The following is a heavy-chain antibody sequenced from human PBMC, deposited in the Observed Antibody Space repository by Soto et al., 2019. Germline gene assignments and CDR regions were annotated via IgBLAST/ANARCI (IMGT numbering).Heavy chain of an antibody. J-gene: IGHJ4*02. CDR1: GGSINSGAYY. D-gene: IGHD2-15*01. CDR3: ARGPYCSGGSCYFNF. Sequence: SETLSLTCTVSGGSINSGAYYWSWIRQPPGKGLEWIGFIYYSGSTYYKPSLKSRVTISIDTSENQFSLKLSSVTAADTAVYYCARGPYCSGGSCYFNFWGQGTLVTVS. V-gene: IGHV4-31*03. CDR2: IYYSGST.